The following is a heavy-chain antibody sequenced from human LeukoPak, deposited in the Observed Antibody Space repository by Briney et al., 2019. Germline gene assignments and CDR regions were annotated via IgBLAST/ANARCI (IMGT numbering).Heavy chain of an antibody. CDR3: ARLPTGYYGSGTHYYYYGMDV. CDR2: IYYSGNT. D-gene: IGHD3-10*01. J-gene: IGHJ6*02. Sequence: SGPTLVKPSQTLSLTCTVSGGPISRGGFYWSWIRQHPGKGLEWIGHIYYSGNTYYNPSLKSRVTISVDTSKNQFSLKPSSVTAADTAVYYCARLPTGYYGSGTHYYYYGMDVWGQGTTVTVSS. CDR1: GGPISRGGFY. V-gene: IGHV4-31*03.